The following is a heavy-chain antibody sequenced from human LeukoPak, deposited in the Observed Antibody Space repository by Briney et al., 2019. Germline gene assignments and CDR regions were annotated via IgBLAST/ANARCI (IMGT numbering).Heavy chain of an antibody. CDR2: IYYSGST. J-gene: IGHJ4*02. CDR1: GGSISSGGYY. CDR3: ARVRTYYFDY. V-gene: IGHV4-31*03. D-gene: IGHD3-10*01. Sequence: SETLPLTCTVSGGSISSGGYYWSWIRQRPGTGLEWIGYIYYSGSTYYNPSLKSRVTISVDTSKNQFSLKLSSVTAADTAVYYCARVRTYYFDYWGQGTLVTVSS.